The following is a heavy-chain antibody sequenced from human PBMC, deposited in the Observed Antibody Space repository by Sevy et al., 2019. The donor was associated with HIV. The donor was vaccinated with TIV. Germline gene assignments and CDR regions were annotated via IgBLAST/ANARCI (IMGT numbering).Heavy chain of an antibody. J-gene: IGHJ5*02. Sequence: SETLSLTCTVSGGSITSYSWSWIRQPAGKGLEWLGRIYINGNSNYNPSLKSRVTMSVDTSKNQFSLKLTSVNAADTAVYFCAREGGASSAWFENWFGPWGQGTLVTVSS. CDR2: IYINGNS. D-gene: IGHD6-19*01. CDR3: AREGGASSAWFENWFGP. CDR1: GGSITSYS. V-gene: IGHV4-4*07.